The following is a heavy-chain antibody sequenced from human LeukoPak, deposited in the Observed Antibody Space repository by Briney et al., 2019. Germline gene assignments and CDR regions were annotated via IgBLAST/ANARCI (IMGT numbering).Heavy chain of an antibody. D-gene: IGHD6-25*01. V-gene: IGHV3-7*01. CDR3: LGSADRG. CDR2: INPDGSET. J-gene: IGHJ4*02. CDR1: GFTFSSRW. Sequence: SGGSLRLSCADSGFTFSSRWMNWVRQAPGRGLEWVGNINPDGSETYYVDTMKGRFTISRDNAKDSVYLQMNTLRVEDTAVYYCLGSADRGWGQGTLVTVSS.